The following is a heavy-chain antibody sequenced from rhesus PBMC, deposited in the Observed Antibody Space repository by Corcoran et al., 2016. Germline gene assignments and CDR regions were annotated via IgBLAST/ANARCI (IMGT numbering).Heavy chain of an antibody. Sequence: QVQLQESGPGLVKPSETLSLTCAVSGGSISGYYWNWIRPPPGKGLERFGYIGGSTDTTPYPPSPHRRLPHSTTTAKNQFALKLNAVTAADPSLYSFARQVGGLYWCQGVLVTVSS. CDR2: IGGSTDTT. J-gene: IGHJ4*01. CDR3: ARQVGGLY. V-gene: IGHV4-165*02. CDR1: GGSISGYY.